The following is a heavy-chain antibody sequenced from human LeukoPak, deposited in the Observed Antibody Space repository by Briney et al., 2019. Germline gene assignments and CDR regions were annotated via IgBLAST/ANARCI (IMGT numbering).Heavy chain of an antibody. CDR2: IRSKTDSYAT. V-gene: IGHV3-73*01. D-gene: IGHD5-18*01. J-gene: IGHJ4*02. CDR1: GFTFSSYW. CDR3: TTVKTTMV. Sequence: GGSLRLSCAASGFTFSSYWMHWVRQAPGKGLVWVGRIRSKTDSYATAYAASVEGRFSISREDSKDTAYLQMNSLKTEDTAVYYCTTVKTTMVWGQGSLVTVSS.